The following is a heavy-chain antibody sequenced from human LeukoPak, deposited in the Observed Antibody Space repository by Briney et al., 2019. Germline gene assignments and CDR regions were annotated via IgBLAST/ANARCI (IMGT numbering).Heavy chain of an antibody. V-gene: IGHV3-7*03. J-gene: IGHJ3*02. D-gene: IGHD1-26*01. CDR2: IKQDGSKK. CDR3: AKDELAVVGATVAFDI. CDR1: GFPFSSYW. Sequence: GGSLRLSCVASGFPFSSYWMTWVRQAPGKGLEWVANIKQDGSKKSYVDSVKGRFTISRDNSKNTLYLQMNSLRAEDTAVYYCAKDELAVVGATVAFDIWGQGTMVTVSS.